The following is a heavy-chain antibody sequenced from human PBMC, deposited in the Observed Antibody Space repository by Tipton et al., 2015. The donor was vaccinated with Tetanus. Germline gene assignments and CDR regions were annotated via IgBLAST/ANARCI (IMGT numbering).Heavy chain of an antibody. Sequence: TLSLTCTVSRGPISSYYWSWIRQPAGKGLEWIGEINHSGSTTYSPSFKSRVTISVDTPKNQFSLKLTSLTVADTAVYYCARGGSYSYGPRGFDLWGRGTLVTVSS. CDR1: RGPISSYY. V-gene: IGHV4-34*01. D-gene: IGHD5-18*01. CDR3: ARGGSYSYGPRGFDL. J-gene: IGHJ2*01. CDR2: INHSGST.